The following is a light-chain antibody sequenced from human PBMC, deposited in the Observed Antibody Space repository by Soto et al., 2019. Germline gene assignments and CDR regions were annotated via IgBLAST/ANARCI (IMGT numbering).Light chain of an antibody. J-gene: IGKJ1*01. CDR3: QQYYATPQT. V-gene: IGKV4-1*01. Sequence: DIVMTQSPDSLAVSLGERATINCKSSQSVLYSSDNKNYLAWYQQKPGQSPKLLIYWASTRESGVPDRFSGSGSGTDFTLTISSLQAEDAAVYYCQQYYATPQTFGQGTRMEI. CDR1: QSVLYSSDNKNY. CDR2: WAS.